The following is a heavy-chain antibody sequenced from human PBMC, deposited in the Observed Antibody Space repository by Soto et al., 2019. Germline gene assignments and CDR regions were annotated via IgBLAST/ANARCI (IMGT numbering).Heavy chain of an antibody. CDR2: INHSGST. Sequence: SETLSLTCAVYGRSFSGHYWSWIRQPPGKGLEWIGEINHSGSTNYNPSLKSRVTISVDTSKNQFSLKLSSVTAADTAVYYCARGSLGSAARPFYGYWGQGTLVTVS. D-gene: IGHD6-6*01. CDR3: ARGSLGSAARPFYGY. V-gene: IGHV4-34*01. J-gene: IGHJ4*02. CDR1: GRSFSGHY.